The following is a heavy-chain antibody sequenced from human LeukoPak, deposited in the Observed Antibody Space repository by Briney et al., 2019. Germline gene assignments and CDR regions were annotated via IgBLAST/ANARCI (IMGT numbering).Heavy chain of an antibody. CDR1: GFTVSSNY. Sequence: PGGSLRLSCAASGFTVSSNYMSWVRQAPGKVLEWISVIYAGGTTYYADSVKGRFTISRDNSKNTLSLQMNSLRAEDTAVYYCVRLSAMLRGPEPFYYFEHWGQGTLVTVSS. D-gene: IGHD3-10*01. J-gene: IGHJ4*02. V-gene: IGHV3-53*01. CDR3: VRLSAMLRGPEPFYYFEH. CDR2: IYAGGTT.